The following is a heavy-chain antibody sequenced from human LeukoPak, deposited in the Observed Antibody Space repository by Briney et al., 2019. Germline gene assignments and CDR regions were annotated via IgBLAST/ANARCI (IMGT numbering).Heavy chain of an antibody. CDR1: GGTFSSYA. J-gene: IGHJ6*03. CDR3: ARGIMRNYYYYYYMDV. CDR2: IIPIFGTA. Sequence: SVKVSCKASGGTFSSYAISWVRQAPGQGLEWMGGIIPIFGTANYAQKFQGGVTITTDESTSTAYMELSSLRSEDTAVYYCARGIMRNYYYYYYMDVWGKGTTVTVSS. D-gene: IGHD3-16*01. V-gene: IGHV1-69*05.